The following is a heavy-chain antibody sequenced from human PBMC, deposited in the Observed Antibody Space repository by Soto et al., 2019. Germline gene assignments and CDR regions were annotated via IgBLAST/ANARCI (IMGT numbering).Heavy chain of an antibody. Sequence: EVQLEESGGDLVQPGGSLRLSCAASGFTLSAYWMPWVRQAPGKGLEWVANINRDGRKKYYLDCVRGRSTISRDNVGKSLYLKMDRLRADETALYYCARDVAPESSSLYRDASDIWGQGTMVTGSS. CDR3: ARDVAPESSSLYRDASDI. J-gene: IGHJ3*02. D-gene: IGHD6-13*01. CDR1: GFTLSAYW. CDR2: INRDGRKK. V-gene: IGHV3-7*05.